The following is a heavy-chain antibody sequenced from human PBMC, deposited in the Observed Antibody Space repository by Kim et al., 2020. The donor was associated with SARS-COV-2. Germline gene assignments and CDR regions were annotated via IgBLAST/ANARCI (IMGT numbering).Heavy chain of an antibody. CDR3: MGGPAGDY. CDR2: IKQDGSEK. CDR1: GFTFSSYW. J-gene: IGHJ4*02. V-gene: IGHV3-7*01. Sequence: GGSLRLSCAASGFTFSSYWMTWVRQGLGKVLEWVGNIKQDGSEKYYMDSVKGRFTISRDNAKNSLYLQMNSLRAEDTAVYYCMGGPAGDYWGQGTLVTVSS.